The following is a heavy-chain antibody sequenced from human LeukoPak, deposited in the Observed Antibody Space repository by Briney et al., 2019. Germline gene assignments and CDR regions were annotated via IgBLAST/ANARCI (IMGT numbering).Heavy chain of an antibody. D-gene: IGHD5-12*01. CDR3: AKDRGYSGYGEPFDY. Sequence: GGPLRLSCAASGFTFDDYYMHWVRQAPGKGLEWVSGISWNSGSIGYADSVKGRFTISRDNAKNSLYLQMNSLRAEDTALYYCAKDRGYSGYGEPFDYWGQGTLVTVSS. CDR2: ISWNSGSI. CDR1: GFTFDDYY. V-gene: IGHV3-9*01. J-gene: IGHJ4*02.